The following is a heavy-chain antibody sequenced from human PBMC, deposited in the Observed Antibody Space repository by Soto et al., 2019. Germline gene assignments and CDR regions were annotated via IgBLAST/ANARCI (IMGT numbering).Heavy chain of an antibody. CDR3: AREIMHTYYFDY. J-gene: IGHJ4*02. CDR1: GGSISSYY. V-gene: IGHV4-59*01. Sequence: SETLSLTCTVSGGSISSYYWSWIRQPPGKGLEWIGYIYYSGSTNYNPSLKSRVTISVDTSKNQFSLKLSSVTAADTAVYYCAREIMHTYYFDYWGQGTLVTVSS. D-gene: IGHD3-16*01. CDR2: IYYSGST.